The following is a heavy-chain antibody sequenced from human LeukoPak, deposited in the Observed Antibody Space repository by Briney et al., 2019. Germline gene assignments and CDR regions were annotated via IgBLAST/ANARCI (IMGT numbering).Heavy chain of an antibody. CDR2: ISGRDGST. D-gene: IGHD3-10*01. Sequence: GGSLRLSCAASGFTFSSYAMSWVRQAPGEGLEWVSGISGRDGSTNYADSGKGRFTISKENAKNSLYLQMNSLRAEDTAVYYCARSITMVRGVPLPYYFDYWGQGTLVTVSS. J-gene: IGHJ4*02. CDR1: GFTFSSYA. CDR3: ARSITMVRGVPLPYYFDY. V-gene: IGHV3-23*01.